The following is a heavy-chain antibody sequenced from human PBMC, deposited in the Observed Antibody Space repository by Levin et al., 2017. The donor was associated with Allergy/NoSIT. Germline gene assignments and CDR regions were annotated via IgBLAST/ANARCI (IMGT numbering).Heavy chain of an antibody. Sequence: ASVKVSCKASGGTFSSYAISWVRQAPGQGLEWMGRIIPILGIANYAQKFQGRVTITADKSTSTAYMELSSLRSEDTAVYYCARGDTAMATADAVAFDIWGQGTMVTVSS. V-gene: IGHV1-69*04. CDR3: ARGDTAMATADAVAFDI. CDR1: GGTFSSYA. D-gene: IGHD5-18*01. J-gene: IGHJ3*02. CDR2: IIPILGIA.